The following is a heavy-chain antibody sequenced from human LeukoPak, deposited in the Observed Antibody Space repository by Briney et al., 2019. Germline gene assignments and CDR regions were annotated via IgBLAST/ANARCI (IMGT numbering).Heavy chain of an antibody. D-gene: IGHD3-10*01. CDR1: GGSITSGGYS. CDR3: ARGITHFDY. CDR2: IYVSGST. Sequence: PSQTLSLTCAVSGGSITSGGYSWSWIRQPPGKGLEWNGYIYVSGSTYYNPSLESRVTISVDRSKNQFSLKVNSVTAADTAVYYCARGITHFDYWGQGILVTVSS. J-gene: IGHJ4*02. V-gene: IGHV4-30-2*01.